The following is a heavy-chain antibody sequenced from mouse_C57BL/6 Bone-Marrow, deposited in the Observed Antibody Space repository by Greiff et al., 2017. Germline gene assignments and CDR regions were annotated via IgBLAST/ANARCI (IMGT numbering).Heavy chain of an antibody. Sequence: EVKLVESGGGLVQPGGSLSLSCAASGFTFTDYYMSWVRQPPGKALEWLGFIRNKANGYTTEYSASVKGRFTISRDNSQSILYLQMKALSAEDSATYYCSRSYYYGSSFFAYWGQGTLVTVSA. CDR2: IRNKANGYTT. CDR3: SRSYYYGSSFFAY. CDR1: GFTFTDYY. V-gene: IGHV7-3*01. J-gene: IGHJ3*01. D-gene: IGHD1-1*01.